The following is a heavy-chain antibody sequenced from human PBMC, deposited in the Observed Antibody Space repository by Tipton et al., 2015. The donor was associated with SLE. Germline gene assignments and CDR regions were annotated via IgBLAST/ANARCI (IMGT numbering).Heavy chain of an antibody. D-gene: IGHD1-26*01. CDR1: GYSISSGFY. CDR3: ARLYSGLDY. J-gene: IGHJ4*02. CDR2: IYSGGRT. Sequence: TLSLTCSVSGYSISSGFYWGWIRQPPGKGLEWIGYIYSGGRTNYNPSLKSRVTISVDTSKNQFSLKVSSVTAADTAVYYCARLYSGLDYWGQGTLVTVSS. V-gene: IGHV4-38-2*01.